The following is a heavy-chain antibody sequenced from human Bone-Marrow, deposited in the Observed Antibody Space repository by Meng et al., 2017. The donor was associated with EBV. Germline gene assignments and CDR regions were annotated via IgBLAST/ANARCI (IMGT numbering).Heavy chain of an antibody. CDR3: ATQRRDTDWFDP. D-gene: IGHD6-25*01. V-gene: IGHV4-34*01. CDR2: INHSGST. Sequence: EQPQLGVEGLWKSLVTASPTWAVYGGSFSGYYWTWIRQSPGKGLEWIGEINHSGSTNYNPSLKSRVTISVDTSKNQFSLKLSSVTAADTAVYYCATQRRDTDWFDPWGQGTLVTVSS. CDR1: GGSFSGYY. J-gene: IGHJ5*02.